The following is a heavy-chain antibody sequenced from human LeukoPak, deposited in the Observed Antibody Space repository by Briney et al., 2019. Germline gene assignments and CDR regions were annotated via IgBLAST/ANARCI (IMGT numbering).Heavy chain of an antibody. D-gene: IGHD3-9*01. Sequence: GGSLRLSCAASGFTFDDYAMHWVRQAPGKGLEWVSLISGSGGSTYYADSVKGRFTISRDNSRHTLYLQMNSLRAEDTAVYYCAKCARVDWLPIDYWGQGTLVTVPS. CDR1: GFTFDDYA. CDR3: AKCARVDWLPIDY. V-gene: IGHV3-23*01. CDR2: ISGSGGST. J-gene: IGHJ4*02.